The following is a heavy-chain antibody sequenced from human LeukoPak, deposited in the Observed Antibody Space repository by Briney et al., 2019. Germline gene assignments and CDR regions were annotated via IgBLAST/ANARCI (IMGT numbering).Heavy chain of an antibody. CDR2: IYPGDSDT. D-gene: IGHD3-22*01. J-gene: IGHJ4*02. CDR3: ARRGKATYYYDSSGYRGPGDY. Sequence: GESLKISCKGSGYSFTSYWIGWVRQMPGKGLEWKGIIYPGDSDTRYSPSFQGQVTISADKSISTAYLQWSSLKASDTAMYYCARRGKATYYYDSSGYRGPGDYWGQGTLVTVSS. V-gene: IGHV5-51*01. CDR1: GYSFTSYW.